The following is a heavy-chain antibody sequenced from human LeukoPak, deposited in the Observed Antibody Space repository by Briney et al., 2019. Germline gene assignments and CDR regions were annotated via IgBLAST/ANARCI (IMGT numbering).Heavy chain of an antibody. Sequence: GGSLRLSCAASGFTFSGHYMSWIRQAPGKGLEWLSHIGISGETSYNADSVKGRFTISRDNGKSTLYLQMNSLRVGDTAVYYCTRYGDSANKVDFWGQGTLVTVSS. J-gene: IGHJ4*02. CDR1: GFTFSGHY. CDR2: IGISGETS. D-gene: IGHD7-27*01. CDR3: TRYGDSANKVDF. V-gene: IGHV3-11*01.